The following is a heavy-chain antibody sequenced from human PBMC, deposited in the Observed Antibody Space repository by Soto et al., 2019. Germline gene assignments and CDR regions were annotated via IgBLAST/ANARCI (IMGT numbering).Heavy chain of an antibody. Sequence: SVKVSCKASGGTFSSYAISWVRQAPGQGLEWMGGIIPIFGTANYAQNFQGRVTITADESTSTAYMELSSLRSEDTAVYYCARGPKSYYGMDGWGQGTTVSVSS. J-gene: IGHJ6*02. CDR3: ARGPKSYYGMDG. V-gene: IGHV1-69*13. CDR2: IIPIFGTA. CDR1: GGTFSSYA.